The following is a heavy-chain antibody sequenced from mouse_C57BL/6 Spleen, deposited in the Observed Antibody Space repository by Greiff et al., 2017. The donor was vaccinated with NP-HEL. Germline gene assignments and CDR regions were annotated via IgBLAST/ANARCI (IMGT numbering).Heavy chain of an antibody. Sequence: EVQLQQSGPELVKPGASVKISCKASGYTFTDYYMNWVKQSHGKSLEWIGDINPNNGGTSYNQKFKGKATLTVDKSSSTAYMELRSLTSEDSAVYYCARGNYYGSSYENFDVWGTGTTVTVSS. V-gene: IGHV1-26*01. CDR1: GYTFTDYY. CDR3: ARGNYYGSSYENFDV. CDR2: INPNNGGT. J-gene: IGHJ1*03. D-gene: IGHD1-1*01.